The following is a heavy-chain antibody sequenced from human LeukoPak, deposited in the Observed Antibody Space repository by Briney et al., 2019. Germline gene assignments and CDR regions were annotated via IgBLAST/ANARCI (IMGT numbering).Heavy chain of an antibody. CDR2: INHNGSST. CDR3: ARAPYTTGRGYYFDY. D-gene: IGHD2/OR15-2a*01. V-gene: IGHV3-74*01. J-gene: IGHJ4*02. Sequence: SGGSLRLSCAASGFTFSYYWMHWVRQAPGKGLVWVSRINHNGSSTTYADSVKGRFTISRDNAKHTLYLQMNSLRAEDTAVYYCARAPYTTGRGYYFDYWGQGTLVTVSS. CDR1: GFTFSYYW.